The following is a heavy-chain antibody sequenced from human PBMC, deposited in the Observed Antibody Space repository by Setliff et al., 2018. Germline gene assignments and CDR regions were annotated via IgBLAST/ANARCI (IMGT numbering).Heavy chain of an antibody. Sequence: PSETLSLTCGVSGISISSGHYWGWIRQPPGKGLEWIATIYPKGRTYYNPSLDSRVTISLDTSKNPFSLRLSSVTAADSAVYYCASPRRDDLDSPFDAFDIWGQGTKVTVSS. J-gene: IGHJ3*02. CDR1: GISISSGHY. V-gene: IGHV4-38-2*01. CDR2: IYPKGRT. D-gene: IGHD3-3*01. CDR3: ASPRRDDLDSPFDAFDI.